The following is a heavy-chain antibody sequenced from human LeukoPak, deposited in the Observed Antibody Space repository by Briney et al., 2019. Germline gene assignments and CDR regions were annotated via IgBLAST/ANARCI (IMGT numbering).Heavy chain of an antibody. D-gene: IGHD3-10*01. CDR1: GGSISSGGYY. V-gene: IGHV4-31*03. CDR3: AKFGSDAFDI. J-gene: IGHJ3*02. Sequence: PSQTLSLTCSVSGGSISSGGYYWNWVRQLPEKGLEWLGYISHSGYSYYTPSLKSRLTISMDTSKNQFSLKLISVTAADTAVYYCAKFGSDAFDIWGQGTMVTVSS. CDR2: ISHSGYS.